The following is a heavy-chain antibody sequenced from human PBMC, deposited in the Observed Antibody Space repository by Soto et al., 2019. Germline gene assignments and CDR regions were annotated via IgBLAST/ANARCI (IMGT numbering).Heavy chain of an antibody. CDR2: IYYGGST. D-gene: IGHD7-27*01. J-gene: IGHJ4*02. V-gene: IGHV4-59*08. Sequence: QVQLQESGPGLVKPSETLSLTCTVSGDSISTYYWTWIRQSPGKGLEWIAFIYYGGSTNYNPSLKSRVTISVDTSKNRFSLKLNSGTAADTAVYYCARPGRDWGSLDYWGQGTLVTVSS. CDR3: ARPGRDWGSLDY. CDR1: GDSISTYY.